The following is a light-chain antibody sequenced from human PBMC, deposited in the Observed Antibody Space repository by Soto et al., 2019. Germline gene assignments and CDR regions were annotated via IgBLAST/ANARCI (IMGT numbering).Light chain of an antibody. Sequence: EIVLTQSPGTLSLSPGERATLSCRASQSVSSNYVAWYQQKPGQAPSLLIAATSSSATGLPAMFSGSGSGTEFTLTISRLEPEDFALYYCQQYDASLCSFGQGTKLEI. CDR3: QQYDASLCS. CDR1: QSVSSNY. V-gene: IGKV3-20*01. CDR2: ATS. J-gene: IGKJ2*02.